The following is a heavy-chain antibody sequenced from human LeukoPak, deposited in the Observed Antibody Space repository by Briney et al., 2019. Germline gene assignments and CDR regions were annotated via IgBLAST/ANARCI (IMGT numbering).Heavy chain of an antibody. V-gene: IGHV4-39*01. J-gene: IGHJ5*02. CDR3: ARRGGYCSSTSCYSLDP. CDR1: GGSISSSSYY. Sequence: SEPLSLTCTVSGGSISSSSYYWGWILQPPGKGLEWIGRIYYSGSTYYNPSLKSRVTISVDTSKNQFSLKLSSVTAADTAVYYRARRGGYCSSTSCYSLDPWGQGTQVTVSS. CDR2: IYYSGST. D-gene: IGHD2-2*02.